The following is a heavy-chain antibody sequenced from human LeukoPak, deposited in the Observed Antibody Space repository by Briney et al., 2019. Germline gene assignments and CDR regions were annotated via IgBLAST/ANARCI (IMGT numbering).Heavy chain of an antibody. CDR2: IYYSGNT. CDR1: GGSISSGDYY. D-gene: IGHD3-22*01. CDR3: ARDQNKYDSSGYYYYQYGMDV. J-gene: IGHJ6*02. Sequence: PSETLSLTCTVSGGSISSGDYYWTWIRQPPGKGLEWIGYIYYSGNTHYNPSLKSRVSISVVTAKNQFSLNLSSVTAADTAVYYCARDQNKYDSSGYYYYQYGMDVWGQGTTVTVSS. V-gene: IGHV4-30-4*01.